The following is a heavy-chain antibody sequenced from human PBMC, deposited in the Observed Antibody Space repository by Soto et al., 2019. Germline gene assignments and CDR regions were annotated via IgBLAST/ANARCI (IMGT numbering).Heavy chain of an antibody. D-gene: IGHD6-19*01. J-gene: IGHJ6*02. CDR3: AQCLGDRVGSPPCLVDMDV. CDR1: GYTFDGYG. Sequence: ASVQVSCKASGYTFDGYGITWVRQAPGPGLEWMGWINTYNGKTHYAQKFQGRDTLPTDTSTNPAYMDLSSVQSADPGLTCLAQCLGDRVGSPPCLVDMDVWGQGTTVTVSS. CDR2: INTYNGKT. V-gene: IGHV1-18*01.